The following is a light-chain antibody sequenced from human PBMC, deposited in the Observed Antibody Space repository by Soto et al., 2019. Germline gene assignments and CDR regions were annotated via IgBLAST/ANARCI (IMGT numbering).Light chain of an antibody. CDR2: STN. Sequence: QAVVTQEPSLTVSPGGTVTLTCASSTGAVTSGYYPNWFQQKPGQAPRALIYSTNNKYSWTPARFSASLLGGKAALTLSGVQPEDEADYYCLLYYGGQLGVFGGGTKVTVL. CDR3: LLYYGGQLGV. V-gene: IGLV7-43*01. CDR1: TGAVTSGYY. J-gene: IGLJ2*01.